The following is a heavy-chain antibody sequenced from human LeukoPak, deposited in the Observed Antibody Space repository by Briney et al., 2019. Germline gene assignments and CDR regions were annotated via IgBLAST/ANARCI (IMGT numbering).Heavy chain of an antibody. D-gene: IGHD3-22*01. CDR3: TRALRYDDSSGYYAY. CDR1: GYTFTGHY. J-gene: IGHJ4*02. CDR2: INPKSGVT. V-gene: IGHV1-2*02. Sequence: ASVKVSCKASGYTFTGHYMHWVRQAPGQGPEWMGWINPKSGVTNYAQTLQGRVTMTRDTPSSMVYMELSRLTTDDTAVYFCTRALRYDDSSGYYAYWGQGTLVTVSS.